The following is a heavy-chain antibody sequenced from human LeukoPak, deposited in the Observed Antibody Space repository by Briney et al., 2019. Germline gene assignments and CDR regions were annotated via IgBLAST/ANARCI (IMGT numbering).Heavy chain of an antibody. CDR1: GFTFSSYS. CDR3: AREERYYYGSGSPSGSYGMDV. V-gene: IGHV3-21*01. Sequence: GGSLRLSCAASGFTFSSYSMNWVRQAPGKGLEWVSSISSSSSYIYYADSVKGRFTISRDNAKNSLYLQMNSLRAEDTAVYYCAREERYYYGSGSPSGSYGMDVWGQGTTVTVSS. CDR2: ISSSSSYI. D-gene: IGHD3-10*01. J-gene: IGHJ6*02.